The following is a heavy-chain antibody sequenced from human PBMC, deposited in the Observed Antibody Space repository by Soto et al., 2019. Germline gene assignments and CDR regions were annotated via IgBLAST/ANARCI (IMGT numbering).Heavy chain of an antibody. CDR3: ARDGPWQQLVDFDY. Sequence: ASVKVSCKASGYTFTNYGISWVRQAPGEGLEWVGWINTSNDNKLYAQKLQGRLTLTTDTSTSTAYMDLTTLRSDDTAVYYCARDGPWQQLVDFDYWGQGTLVTV. J-gene: IGHJ4*02. CDR1: GYTFTNYG. V-gene: IGHV1-18*01. CDR2: INTSNDNK. D-gene: IGHD6-13*01.